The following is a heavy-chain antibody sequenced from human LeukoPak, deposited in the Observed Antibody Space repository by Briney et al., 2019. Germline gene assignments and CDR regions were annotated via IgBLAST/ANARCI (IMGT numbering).Heavy chain of an antibody. CDR1: GGSISSYY. CDR2: IYSSGST. V-gene: IGHV4-59*12. D-gene: IGHD2-21*02. Sequence: SETLSLTCTVSGGSISSYYWSWIRQPPGKGLEWIGYIYSSGSTNYNPSLKSRITISVDTSKNQFSLKLSSVTAADTAVYYCARVLRVVTATRNNYFDYWGQGTLVTVSS. CDR3: ARVLRVVTATRNNYFDY. J-gene: IGHJ4*02.